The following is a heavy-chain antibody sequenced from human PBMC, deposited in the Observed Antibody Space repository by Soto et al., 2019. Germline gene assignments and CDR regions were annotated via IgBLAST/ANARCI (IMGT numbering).Heavy chain of an antibody. CDR3: SRAEWYSSSSGVGYYGMDV. J-gene: IGHJ6*02. Sequence: SVKVSCKASGGTFSSYAISWVRQAPGQGLEWMGGIIPIFGTANYAQKFQGRVTITADESASTAYMELSSLRSEDTAVYYCSRAEWYSSSSGVGYYGMDVWGQGTTVTVSS. CDR2: IIPIFGTA. D-gene: IGHD6-6*01. CDR1: GGTFSSYA. V-gene: IGHV1-69*13.